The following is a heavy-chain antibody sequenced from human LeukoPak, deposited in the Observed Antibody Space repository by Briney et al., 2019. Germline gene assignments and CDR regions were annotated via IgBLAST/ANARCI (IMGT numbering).Heavy chain of an antibody. CDR1: GFAFSSYA. D-gene: IGHD3-22*01. CDR3: AKDSTMIVVVYYFDY. Sequence: GGSLRLSCAASGFAFSSYAMSWVRQAPGKGLEWVSAISGSGGSTYYADSVKGRFTISRDNSKNTLYLQMNSLRAEDTAVYYCAKDSTMIVVVYYFDYWGQGTLVTVSS. J-gene: IGHJ4*02. V-gene: IGHV3-23*01. CDR2: ISGSGGST.